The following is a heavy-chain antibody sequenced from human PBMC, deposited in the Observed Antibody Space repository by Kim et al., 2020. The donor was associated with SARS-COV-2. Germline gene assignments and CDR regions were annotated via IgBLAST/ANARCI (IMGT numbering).Heavy chain of an antibody. V-gene: IGHV5-51*01. CDR3: ASYYYDSSGYYRFDY. Sequence: GESLKISCKGSGYSFTSYWIGWVRQMPGKGLEWMGIIYPGDSDTRYSPSFQGQVTISADKSISTAYLQWSSLKASDTAMYYCASYYYDSSGYYRFDYWGQGTLVTVSS. CDR1: GYSFTSYW. D-gene: IGHD3-22*01. J-gene: IGHJ4*02. CDR2: IYPGDSDT.